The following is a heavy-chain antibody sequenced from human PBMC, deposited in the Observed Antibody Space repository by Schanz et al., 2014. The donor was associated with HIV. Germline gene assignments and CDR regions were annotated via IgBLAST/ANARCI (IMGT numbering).Heavy chain of an antibody. CDR3: AKDRNYYESKYRGKGNYYYYYGMDV. Sequence: VKLLESGGGLVQPGGSLRLSCAASGFSFSNYAMSWVRQAPGKGLEWVAVISYDGTKKHYADSVKGRFTISRDNSKNSLSLLIKSLRAEDAAVYYCAKDRNYYESKYRGKGNYYYYYGMDVWGQRTTVTVSS. CDR2: ISYDGTKK. CDR1: GFSFSNYA. J-gene: IGHJ6*02. V-gene: IGHV3-30-3*02. D-gene: IGHD3-22*01.